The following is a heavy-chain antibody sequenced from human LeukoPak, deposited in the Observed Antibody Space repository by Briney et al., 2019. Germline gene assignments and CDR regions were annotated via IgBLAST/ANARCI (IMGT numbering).Heavy chain of an antibody. V-gene: IGHV4-59*01. Sequence: SETLSLACTVSGGSISSYYWSWIRQPPGKGLEWIGYIYYSGSTNYNPSLKSRVTISVDTSKNQFSLRLTSVTAADTAVYYCASPGIVAAGTDRGFDYWGQGTLVTVSS. CDR2: IYYSGST. CDR3: ASPGIVAAGTDRGFDY. D-gene: IGHD6-13*01. CDR1: GGSISSYY. J-gene: IGHJ4*02.